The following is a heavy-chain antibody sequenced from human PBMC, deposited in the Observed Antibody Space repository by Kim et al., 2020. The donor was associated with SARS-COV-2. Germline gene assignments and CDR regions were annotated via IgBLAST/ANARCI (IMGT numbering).Heavy chain of an antibody. CDR2: IIPIFGTA. D-gene: IGHD6-13*01. V-gene: IGHV1-69*13. CDR1: GGTFSSYA. J-gene: IGHJ6*02. Sequence: SVKVSCKASGGTFSSYAISWVRQAPGQGLEWMGGIIPIFGTANYAQKFQGRVTITADESTSTAYMELSSLRSEDTAVYYCARDLSPSGSSWEDYYYYGMDVWGQGTTVTVSS. CDR3: ARDLSPSGSSWEDYYYYGMDV.